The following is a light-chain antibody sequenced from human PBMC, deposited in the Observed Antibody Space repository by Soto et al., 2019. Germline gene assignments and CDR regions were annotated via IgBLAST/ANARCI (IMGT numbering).Light chain of an antibody. J-gene: IGLJ1*01. CDR1: STDVGGYDY. CDR3: TSYAGGNNV. V-gene: IGLV2-8*01. Sequence: QSALTQPPSASGSPGQSVTISCTGTSTDVGGYDYVSWYQQHPGKVPKLMIYEVNKRPSGVPDRFSGSKSGNTASLTVSGLQPEEAADYYCTSYAGGNNVFGTGTKVTVL. CDR2: EVN.